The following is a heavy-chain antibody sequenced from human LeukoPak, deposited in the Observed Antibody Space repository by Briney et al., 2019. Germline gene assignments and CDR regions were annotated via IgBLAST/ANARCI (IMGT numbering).Heavy chain of an antibody. J-gene: IGHJ4*02. D-gene: IGHD5-24*01. CDR3: AIVEMATTTYYFDY. CDR1: GGTFSSYA. V-gene: IGHV1-69*01. CDR2: IIPIFGTA. Sequence: SVKVSCKASGGTFSSYAISWVRQAPGQGLEWMGGIIPIFGTANYAQKFQGRVTITADESTSTAYMELSSLRSEDTAVYYCAIVEMATTTYYFDYWGQGTLVTVSS.